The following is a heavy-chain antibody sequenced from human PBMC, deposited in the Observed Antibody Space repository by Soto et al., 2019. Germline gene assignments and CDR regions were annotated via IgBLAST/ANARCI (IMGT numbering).Heavy chain of an antibody. CDR2: IYYSGST. V-gene: IGHV4-39*01. CDR3: ARRGLGASIYYYYGMDV. CDR1: GGSISSSSYY. J-gene: IGHJ6*02. D-gene: IGHD1-26*01. Sequence: SETLSLTCTVSGGSISSSSYYWGWIRQPPGKGLEWIGSIYYSGSTYYNPSLKSRVTISVDTSKNQFSLKLSSVTAADTAVYYCARRGLGASIYYYYGMDVWGQGTTVTAP.